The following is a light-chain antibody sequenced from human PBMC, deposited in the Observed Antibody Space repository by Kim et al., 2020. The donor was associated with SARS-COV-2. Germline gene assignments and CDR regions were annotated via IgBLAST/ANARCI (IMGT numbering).Light chain of an antibody. J-gene: IGLJ2*01. Sequence: NFVSWYQQPPGKAPKLMIYDVTKRPSGISDRFSGSKSGNTASLAISGLQAEDEADYYCSSYTSSSTFVVFGGGTQLTVL. CDR3: SSYTSSSTFVV. CDR1: NF. CDR2: DVT. V-gene: IGLV2-14*04.